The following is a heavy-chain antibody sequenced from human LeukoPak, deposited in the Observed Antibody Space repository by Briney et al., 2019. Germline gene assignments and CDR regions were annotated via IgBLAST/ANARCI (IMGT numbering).Heavy chain of an antibody. V-gene: IGHV1-2*02. CDR2: INPNSGGT. CDR1: GYTFTGHY. D-gene: IGHD6-13*01. Sequence: ASVKVSCKASGYTFTGHYIHWVRQAPGQGLEWMGWINPNSGGTNYAQKFQGRVTMTRDTSISTAYMDLSGLTSDDTAVYYCARESSIPAAGTVGNWFDPWGQGTLVTVSS. CDR3: ARESSIPAAGTVGNWFDP. J-gene: IGHJ5*02.